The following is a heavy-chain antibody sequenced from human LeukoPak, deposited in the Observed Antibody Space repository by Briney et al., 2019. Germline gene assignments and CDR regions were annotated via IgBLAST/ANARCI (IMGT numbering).Heavy chain of an antibody. D-gene: IGHD3-22*01. J-gene: IGHJ4*02. CDR1: GSTFSSYA. V-gene: IGHV3-23*01. CDR3: AKEGANYYDSSGYYYFFDY. Sequence: GGSLRLSCAASGSTFSSYAMSWVRQAPGKGLEWVSAISGSGGSTYYADSVKGRFTISRDNSKNTLYLQMNSLRAEDTAVYYCAKEGANYYDSSGYYYFFDYWGQGTLVTVSS. CDR2: ISGSGGST.